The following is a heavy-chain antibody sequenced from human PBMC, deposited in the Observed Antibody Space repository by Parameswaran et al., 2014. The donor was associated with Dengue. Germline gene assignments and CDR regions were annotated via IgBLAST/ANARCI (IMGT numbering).Heavy chain of an antibody. D-gene: IGHD2-21*01. CDR2: MNPNSGNT. J-gene: IGHJ3*02. Sequence: WVRQAPGQGLEWMGWMNPNSGNTGYAQKFQGRVTVTRNTSISTAYMELSSLRSEDTAVYYCARGHIGAFDIWGQGTMVTVSS. V-gene: IGHV1-8*01. CDR3: ARGHIGAFDI.